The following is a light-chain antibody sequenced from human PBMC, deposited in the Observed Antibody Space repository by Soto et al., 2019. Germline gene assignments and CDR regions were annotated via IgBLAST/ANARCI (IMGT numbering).Light chain of an antibody. CDR1: QSVSSN. V-gene: IGKV3-15*01. J-gene: IGKJ4*01. CDR2: GAS. CDR3: QQYNNCPPLT. Sequence: EIVMTQSPATLSVSPGERATLSCRASQSVSSNLAWYQQKPGQAPTLLIYGASTRATGIPARFSGSGSGTEFTLTISSLQSEDFAVYYCQQYNNCPPLTFGGGTKVEIK.